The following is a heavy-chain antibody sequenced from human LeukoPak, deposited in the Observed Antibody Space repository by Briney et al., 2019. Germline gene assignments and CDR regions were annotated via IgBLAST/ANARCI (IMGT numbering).Heavy chain of an antibody. CDR3: ARGRLYYDSSGGLDY. Sequence: SETMSLTCTVAGGSISSSSYYCRWLRQPPGKGLEWIGSIYYSGSTYYNPSLKSRVTISVDTSKNQFSLKLSSVTAADTAVYYCARGRLYYDSSGGLDYWGQGTLVTVSS. CDR1: GGSISSSSYY. J-gene: IGHJ4*02. CDR2: IYYSGST. V-gene: IGHV4-39*01. D-gene: IGHD3-22*01.